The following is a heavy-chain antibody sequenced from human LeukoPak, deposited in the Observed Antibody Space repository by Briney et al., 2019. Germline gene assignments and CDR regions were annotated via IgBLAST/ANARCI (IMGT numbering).Heavy chain of an antibody. CDR3: ARGDIYWDY. V-gene: IGHV1-2*02. Sequence: ASVKVSCKASGYTFTGYYMHWVRQAPGQGLEWMGWIHPNSGGTKYAQNFQGRVTMTRDTSITTAYMELSSLRSDDTAVYYCARGDIYWDYWGQGTQVTVSS. CDR1: GYTFTGYY. J-gene: IGHJ4*02. D-gene: IGHD2-15*01. CDR2: IHPNSGGT.